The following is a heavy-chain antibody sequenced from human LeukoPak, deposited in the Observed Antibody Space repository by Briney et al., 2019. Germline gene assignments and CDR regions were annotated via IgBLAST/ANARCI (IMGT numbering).Heavy chain of an antibody. J-gene: IGHJ1*01. CDR2: IYSGGNT. D-gene: IGHD3-22*01. Sequence: HPGGSLRLSCAASGFTVSSNYMSWVRQAPGKGLQWVSVIYSGGNTYYADSVKGRFTISRDNSKNTLYLQMNSLRAEDTAVYYCAGRTVTPYYHDSSGFHLQYWGQGTLVTVSS. CDR3: AGRTVTPYYHDSSGFHLQY. V-gene: IGHV3-53*01. CDR1: GFTVSSNY.